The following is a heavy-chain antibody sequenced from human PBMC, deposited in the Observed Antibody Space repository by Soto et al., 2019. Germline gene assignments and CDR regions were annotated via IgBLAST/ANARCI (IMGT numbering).Heavy chain of an antibody. D-gene: IGHD6-25*01. V-gene: IGHV1-18*04. J-gene: IGHJ3*02. CDR2: ISAYNGNT. Sequence: SAKVSFRASGYTFTSYGIIWVREAPGQGLERMGWISAYNGNTNYAQKPQGRVTMTTDTSTSTAYMELRSLRSDDTAVYYCASEGPRGAAAADACDSWGQGTMVTVSS. CDR3: ASEGPRGAAAADACDS. CDR1: GYTFTSYG.